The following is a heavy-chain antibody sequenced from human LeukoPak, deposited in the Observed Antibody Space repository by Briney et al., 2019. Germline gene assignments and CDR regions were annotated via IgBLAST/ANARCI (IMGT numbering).Heavy chain of an antibody. D-gene: IGHD2-15*01. Sequence: GESLKISCKGSGYSFTSYWIGWVRQMPGKGLEWMGIIYPGDSDTRYSPSFQGQVTISADKSISTAYLQWSSLKASDTAMYYCARGYCSGGSCSNWFDPWGQGTLVTVSS. V-gene: IGHV5-51*01. CDR2: IYPGDSDT. CDR1: GYSFTSYW. J-gene: IGHJ5*02. CDR3: ARGYCSGGSCSNWFDP.